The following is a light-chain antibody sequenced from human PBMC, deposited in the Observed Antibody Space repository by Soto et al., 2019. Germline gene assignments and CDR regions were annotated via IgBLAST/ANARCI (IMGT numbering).Light chain of an antibody. CDR1: QSVGRNY. Sequence: EIVLTQFPGTLSLSPGERATLSCRASQSVGRNYVAWYQQKPGQAPRVIIYAASNRASGIPDRFSGSGSGSNFTLTISRLEPEELAVYYCQQYGTSPWAFGQGTKVEIK. J-gene: IGKJ1*01. V-gene: IGKV3-20*01. CDR2: AAS. CDR3: QQYGTSPWA.